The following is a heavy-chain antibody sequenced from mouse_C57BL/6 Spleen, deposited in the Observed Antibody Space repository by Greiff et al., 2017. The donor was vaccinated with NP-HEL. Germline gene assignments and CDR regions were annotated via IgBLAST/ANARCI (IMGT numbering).Heavy chain of an antibody. CDR1: GFTFSDYY. Sequence: EVKLMESEGGLVQPGSSMKLSCTASGFTFSDYYMAWVRQVPEKGLEWVANINYDGSSTYYLDSFKSRFIISRDNSTSILDLQMSSLKSEDTAAYDCARGGGGYDYDGAYYAMDYWGKGTSVTVSS. V-gene: IGHV5-16*01. CDR2: INYDGSST. J-gene: IGHJ4*01. D-gene: IGHD2-4*01. CDR3: ARGGGGYDYDGAYYAMDY.